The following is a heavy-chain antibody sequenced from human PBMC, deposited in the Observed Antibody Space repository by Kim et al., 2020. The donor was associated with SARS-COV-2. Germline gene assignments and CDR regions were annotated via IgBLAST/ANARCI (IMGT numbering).Heavy chain of an antibody. D-gene: IGHD2-2*01. Sequence: SVKVSCKASGGTFSSYTISWVRQAPGQGLEWMGRIIPILGIANYAQKFQGRVTITADKSTSTAYMELSSLRSEDTAVYYCARAHCSSTSCYYYWGQGTLVTVSS. CDR2: IIPILGIA. V-gene: IGHV1-69*02. CDR1: GGTFSSYT. CDR3: ARAHCSSTSCYYY. J-gene: IGHJ4*02.